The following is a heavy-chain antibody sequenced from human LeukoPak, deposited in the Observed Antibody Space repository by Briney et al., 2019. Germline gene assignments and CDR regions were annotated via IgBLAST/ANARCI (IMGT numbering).Heavy chain of an antibody. J-gene: IGHJ3*02. CDR2: IYTSGST. Sequence: SETLSLTCTVSGGSISSGDYYRSWIRQPAGKGLEWIGRIYTSGSTNYNPSLKSRVTISVDTSKNQFSLKLSSVTAADTAVYYCARVPSGGNADIWGQGTMVTVSS. CDR3: ARVPSGGNADI. D-gene: IGHD1-1*01. V-gene: IGHV4-61*02. CDR1: GGSISSGDYY.